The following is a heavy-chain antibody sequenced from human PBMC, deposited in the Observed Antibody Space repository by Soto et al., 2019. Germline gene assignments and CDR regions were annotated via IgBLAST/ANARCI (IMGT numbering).Heavy chain of an antibody. CDR2: IFYSGNT. V-gene: IGHV4-31*03. J-gene: IGHJ4*01. CDR3: ARSFHSTSWIFDY. D-gene: IGHD2-2*01. Sequence: QEQLQESGPGLVKPSQTLSLTCTVSGDSINIGGYYWSWIRQHPGKGLEWIGYIFYSGNTYYNPSLKSRIAMSVDTSRNQFSLRLSSVTAADIAVYYCARSFHSTSWIFDYWSQGTLVTVSS. CDR1: GDSINIGGYY.